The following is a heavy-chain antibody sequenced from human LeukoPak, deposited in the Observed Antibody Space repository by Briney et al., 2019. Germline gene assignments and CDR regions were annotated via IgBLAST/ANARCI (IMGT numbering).Heavy chain of an antibody. CDR1: GYPFANFA. V-gene: IGHV1-18*01. D-gene: IGHD2-15*01. J-gene: IGHJ4*02. CDR2: ISGDKGPT. CDR3: ARGGYSDY. Sequence: ASVKVSCKTSGYPFANFAISWVRQARGQGLEWVGWISGDKGPTYYAPKLQDRVTMTTDSSTSTAYLELRNLRSDDTAVYYCARGGYSDYWGQGTLVTVSS.